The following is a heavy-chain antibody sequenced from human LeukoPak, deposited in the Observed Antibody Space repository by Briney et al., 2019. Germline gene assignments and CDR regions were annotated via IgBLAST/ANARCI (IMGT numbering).Heavy chain of an antibody. CDR3: ARVSSSGSLPNWFDP. J-gene: IGHJ5*02. CDR2: IYYSGST. V-gene: IGHV4-38-2*02. CDR1: GYSISSGYY. Sequence: PSETLSLTCTVSGYSISSGYYWGWIRQPPGKGLEWIGSIYYSGSTYYNPSLKSRVTISVDTSKNQFSLKLSSVTAADTAVYYCARVSSSGSLPNWFDPWGQGTLVTVSS. D-gene: IGHD6-19*01.